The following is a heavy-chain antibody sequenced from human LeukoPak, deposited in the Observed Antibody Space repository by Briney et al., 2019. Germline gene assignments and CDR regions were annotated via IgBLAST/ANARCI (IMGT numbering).Heavy chain of an antibody. D-gene: IGHD5-18*01. CDR3: ARQLWFGDFDY. Sequence: GGSLRLSCAASGFTFSSYEMNWVRQAPGNGLEWISYISSSGATKYYTDSVKGRFTISRDNAKNSLYLQMNSLRAEDTAVYYCARQLWFGDFDYWGQGTLVTVSS. V-gene: IGHV3-48*03. CDR1: GFTFSSYE. J-gene: IGHJ4*02. CDR2: ISSSGATK.